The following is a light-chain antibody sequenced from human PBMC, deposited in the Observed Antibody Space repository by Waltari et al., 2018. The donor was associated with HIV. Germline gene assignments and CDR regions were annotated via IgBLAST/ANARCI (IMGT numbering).Light chain of an antibody. CDR3: QQFYKIPWT. Sequence: DIVMTQSPGFLSVAAGGRATIKCKATMSVLYEANSKNCLAWYQQKPGQAPKLLLSWSSTRESGVSARFSGSGSGTDFTLTINNVESDDAAIYFCQQFYKIPWTFGQGTKVEI. J-gene: IGKJ1*01. CDR2: WSS. CDR1: MSVLYEANSKNC. V-gene: IGKV4-1*01.